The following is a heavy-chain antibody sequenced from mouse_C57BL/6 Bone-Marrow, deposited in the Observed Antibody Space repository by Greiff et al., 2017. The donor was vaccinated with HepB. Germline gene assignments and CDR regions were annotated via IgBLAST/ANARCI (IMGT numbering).Heavy chain of an antibody. J-gene: IGHJ3*01. CDR2: INPNNGGT. CDR3: ASEGGAGFAY. V-gene: IGHV1-26*01. Sequence: VQLQQSGPELVKSGASVKISCKASGYTFTDYYMNWVKQSHGKSLEWIGDINPNNGGTSYNQKFKGKATLTVDKSSSTAYMELRSLTSEDSAVYYCASEGGAGFAYWGQGTLVTVSA. CDR1: GYTFTDYY. D-gene: IGHD1-1*02.